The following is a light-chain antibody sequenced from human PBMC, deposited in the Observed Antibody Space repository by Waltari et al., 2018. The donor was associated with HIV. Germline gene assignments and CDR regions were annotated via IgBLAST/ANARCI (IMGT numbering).Light chain of an antibody. Sequence: EIMMTQSPATLSVSPGERATLSCRASPSLGSNLAWYKQKPGQAPRLLIYGASTRATSVTARFSGSGAGTQFSLTSRSRQSEDFAIYYCQQYKKWPMYTFGQGTKLEMK. CDR2: GAS. CDR1: PSLGSN. CDR3: QQYKKWPMYT. V-gene: IGKV3-15*01. J-gene: IGKJ2*01.